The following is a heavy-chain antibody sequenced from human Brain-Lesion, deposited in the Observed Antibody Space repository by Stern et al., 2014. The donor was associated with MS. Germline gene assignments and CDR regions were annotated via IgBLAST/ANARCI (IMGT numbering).Heavy chain of an antibody. Sequence: QQQMVESGGGVVQPGGALRISCAASGFTFSSYGMYWVRQAPGQGLEWVAGIRFAGTKKNYIESVKGRFTISRDNSKNTLSLQMTSLRAEDTAVYYCAKDKKDSSGWNLYFYGMDVWGQGTTVIVSS. CDR2: IRFAGTKK. V-gene: IGHV3-33*06. J-gene: IGHJ6*02. CDR1: GFTFSSYG. CDR3: AKDKKDSSGWNLYFYGMDV. D-gene: IGHD6-19*01.